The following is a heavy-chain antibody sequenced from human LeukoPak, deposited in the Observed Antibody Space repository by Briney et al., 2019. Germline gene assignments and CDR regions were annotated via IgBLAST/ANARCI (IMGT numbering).Heavy chain of an antibody. J-gene: IGHJ4*02. Sequence: PGGSLRLSCAASGFTFSSYAMHWVRQAPGKGLEWVAVISYDGSNKYYADSVKGRFTISRDNSKNTLYLQMNSLRAEDTAVYYCAKDCGSCYSVYPFDYWGQGTLVTVSS. CDR2: ISYDGSNK. D-gene: IGHD2-15*01. CDR1: GFTFSSYA. CDR3: AKDCGSCYSVYPFDY. V-gene: IGHV3-30-3*01.